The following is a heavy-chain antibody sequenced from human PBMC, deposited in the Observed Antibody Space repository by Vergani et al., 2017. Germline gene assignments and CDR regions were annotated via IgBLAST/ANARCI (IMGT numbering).Heavy chain of an antibody. CDR3: ARASMVRRSYYYYGMDV. V-gene: IGHV3-21*01. CDR2: ISSSSSYI. D-gene: IGHD3-10*01. CDR1: GFTFSSYG. J-gene: IGHJ6*02. Sequence: EVQLVESGGGLVKPGGSLRLSCAASGFTFSSYGMHWVRQAPGKGLEWVSSISSSSSYIYYADSVKGRFTISRDNAKNSLYLQMNSLRAEDTAVYYCARASMVRRSYYYYGMDVWGQGTTVTVSS.